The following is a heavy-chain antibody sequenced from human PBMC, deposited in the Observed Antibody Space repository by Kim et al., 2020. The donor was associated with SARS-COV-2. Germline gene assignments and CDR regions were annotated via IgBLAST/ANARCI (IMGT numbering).Heavy chain of an antibody. Sequence: GGSLRLSCAASGFTFSSYGMHWVRQAPGKGLEWVAVISYDGSNKYYADSVKGRFTISRDNSKNTLYLQMNSLRAEDTAVYYCAKDRSSGWQYYYYHYGMDVWGQGTTVTVSS. CDR1: GFTFSSYG. V-gene: IGHV3-30*18. D-gene: IGHD6-19*01. CDR2: ISYDGSNK. CDR3: AKDRSSGWQYYYYHYGMDV. J-gene: IGHJ6*02.